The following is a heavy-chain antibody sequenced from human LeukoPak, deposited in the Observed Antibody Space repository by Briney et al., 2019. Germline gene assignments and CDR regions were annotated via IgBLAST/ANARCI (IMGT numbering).Heavy chain of an antibody. CDR1: GGSISSYY. CDR2: IHSTGST. D-gene: IGHD4-17*01. V-gene: IGHV4-4*07. J-gene: IGHJ3*02. CDR3: ARGVGSFGDDPRDALDI. Sequence: SETLSLTCTVSGGSISSYYWSWIRQPAGRGLEWIGRIHSTGSTNYNPSLKSRVTMSVDTYKKQFSLKLTSVTAADTAVYFCARGVGSFGDDPRDALDIWGQGTMVTVSS.